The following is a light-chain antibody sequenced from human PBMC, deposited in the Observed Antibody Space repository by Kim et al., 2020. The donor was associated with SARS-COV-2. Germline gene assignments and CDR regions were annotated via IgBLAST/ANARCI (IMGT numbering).Light chain of an antibody. Sequence: LSPGERFSLSCRASQSVANNYLAWYQQKPGQAPSLLIYGASNRATGIPDRFSGSGSETDFTLTISRLEPEDFAVYYCQHYDTSPTFGRGTKVDIK. CDR3: QHYDTSPT. CDR2: GAS. CDR1: QSVANNY. V-gene: IGKV3-20*01. J-gene: IGKJ1*01.